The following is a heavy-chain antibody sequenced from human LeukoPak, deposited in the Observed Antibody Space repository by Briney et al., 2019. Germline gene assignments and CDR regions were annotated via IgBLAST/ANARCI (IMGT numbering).Heavy chain of an antibody. CDR3: ARGPRYYYYYMDV. CDR1: GGSISSYY. Sequence: PSETLSLTCTVSGGSISSYYWSRIRQPAGKGLEWIGRIYTSGSTNYNPSLKSRVTMSVDTSKNQFSLKLSSVTAADTAVDYCARGPRYYYYYMDVWGKGTTVTVSS. J-gene: IGHJ6*03. CDR2: IYTSGST. V-gene: IGHV4-4*07.